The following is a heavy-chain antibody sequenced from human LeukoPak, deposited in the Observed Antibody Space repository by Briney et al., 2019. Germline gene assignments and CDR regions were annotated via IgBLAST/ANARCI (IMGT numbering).Heavy chain of an antibody. CDR3: ASQKTVWSRNY. D-gene: IGHD1-1*01. CDR2: IYPGDSDT. Sequence: GESLKISCKGSGYSFPVSWIAWVRQMPGKGLEWMGIIYPGDSDTRYSPSFQGQVTISADKSISTAYLQWSSLKTSDTAMYYCASQKTVWSRNYWGQGTLVTVSS. CDR1: GYSFPVSW. J-gene: IGHJ4*02. V-gene: IGHV5-51*01.